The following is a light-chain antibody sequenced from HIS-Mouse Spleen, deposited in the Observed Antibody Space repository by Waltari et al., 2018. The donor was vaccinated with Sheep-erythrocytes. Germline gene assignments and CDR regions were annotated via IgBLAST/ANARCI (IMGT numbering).Light chain of an antibody. CDR2: DVS. V-gene: IGLV2-11*01. J-gene: IGLJ1*01. CDR1: SSDVGGYNY. Sequence: QSALTQPRSVSGSPGQSVTNPCPGTSSDVGGYNYASWYQQHPGKAPNLMIYDVSKRPSGVPDRFSGSKSGNTASLTISGLQAEDEADYYCCSYAGSYNHVFATGTKVTVL. CDR3: CSYAGSYNHV.